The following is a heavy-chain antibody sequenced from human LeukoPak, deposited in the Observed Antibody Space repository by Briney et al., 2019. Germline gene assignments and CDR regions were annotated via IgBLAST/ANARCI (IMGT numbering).Heavy chain of an antibody. CDR2: INVYNGNT. CDR1: GYTFNTYG. Sequence: GASVKVSCKTSGYTFNTYGINWVRQAPGQGLEWMGWINVYNGNTNYAQNLQGRVTMTIDSSTSTAYMEMRSLRSDDTAVYYCARGPNYYYYMDVWGKGTTVTVS. J-gene: IGHJ6*03. CDR3: ARGPNYYYYMDV. V-gene: IGHV1-18*01.